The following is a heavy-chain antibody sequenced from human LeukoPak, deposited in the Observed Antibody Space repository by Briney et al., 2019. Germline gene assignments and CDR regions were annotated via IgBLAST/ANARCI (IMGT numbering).Heavy chain of an antibody. CDR2: INPNSGGT. J-gene: IGHJ5*02. CDR3: ARDYNFREKYNWFDP. V-gene: IGHV1-2*02. Sequence: ASVKVSCKASGYTFTGYYMHWVRQAPGQGLEWMGWINPNSGGTNYAQKFQGRVTMTRDTSISTAYMELSSLRSDDTAVYYCARDYNFREKYNWFDPWGQGTLVTVSS. CDR1: GYTFTGYY. D-gene: IGHD1-20*01.